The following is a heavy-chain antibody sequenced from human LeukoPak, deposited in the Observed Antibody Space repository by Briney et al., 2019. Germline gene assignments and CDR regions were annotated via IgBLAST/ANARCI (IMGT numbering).Heavy chain of an antibody. Sequence: ASVKVSCKVSGYTLTELSMHWVRQAPGQGLEWMGWINPNSGGTNYAQKFQGRVTMTRDTSISTAYMELSRLRSDDTAVYYCARDSHFDYWGQGTLVTVSS. CDR2: INPNSGGT. CDR3: ARDSHFDY. V-gene: IGHV1-2*02. CDR1: GYTLTELS. J-gene: IGHJ4*02.